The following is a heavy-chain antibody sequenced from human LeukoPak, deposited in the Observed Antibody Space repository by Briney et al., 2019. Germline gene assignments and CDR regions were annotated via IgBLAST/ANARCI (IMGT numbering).Heavy chain of an antibody. CDR2: IIPILDIP. V-gene: IGHV1-69*04. CDR1: GGTFSSHG. Sequence: ASVKVSCKASGGTFSSHGFTRVRQAPGQGLEWMGRIIPILDIPDYAQKFQGRLTITADKSTSTAYMELSNLSSEDTAVYYCASGSGTYYHQGYWGQGTLVTVSS. J-gene: IGHJ4*02. CDR3: ASGSGTYYHQGY. D-gene: IGHD1-26*01.